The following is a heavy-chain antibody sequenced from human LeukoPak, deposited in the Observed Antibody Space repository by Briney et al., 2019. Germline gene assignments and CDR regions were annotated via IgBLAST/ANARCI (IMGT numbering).Heavy chain of an antibody. J-gene: IGHJ4*02. CDR2: ISYDGTNK. CDR1: GFNFSYYG. D-gene: IGHD4-17*01. CDR3: AKSPGIGTYGDRSTAVDY. V-gene: IGHV3-30*18. Sequence: PGRSLRLSCSASGFNFSYYGFHWVRQAPGKGLEWVALISYDGTNKYYADSVKGRFTISRDNSKNTLFLQMNSLRAEDTAVYYCAKSPGIGTYGDRSTAVDYWGQGTLVTVSS.